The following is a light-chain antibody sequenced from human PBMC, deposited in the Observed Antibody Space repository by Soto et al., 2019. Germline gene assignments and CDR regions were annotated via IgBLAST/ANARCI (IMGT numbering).Light chain of an antibody. V-gene: IGKV3-11*01. CDR3: QQRSNWPPN. Sequence: EIVLTQPPATLSLSPGERATLSCRASQSVSTYLAWYHQKPGQAPRLLIYDASNRATGIPARFSGSGSGTDFTLTISSLEPEDFAVYYCQQRSNWPPNVGQGTRLEIK. CDR2: DAS. J-gene: IGKJ5*01. CDR1: QSVSTY.